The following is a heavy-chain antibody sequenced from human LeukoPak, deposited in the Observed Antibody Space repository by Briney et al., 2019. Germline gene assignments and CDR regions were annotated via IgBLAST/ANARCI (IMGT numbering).Heavy chain of an antibody. J-gene: IGHJ4*02. CDR3: AGRLYGSGSYPL. CDR1: GGSISSSSYY. D-gene: IGHD3-10*01. CDR2: IYYSGST. V-gene: IGHV4-39*01. Sequence: KTSETLSLTCTVSGGSISSSSYYWGWIRQPPGKGLEWIGSIYYSGSTYYNPSLKSRVTISVDTSKNQFSLKLSSVTAADTAVYYCAGRLYGSGSYPLWGQGTLVTVSS.